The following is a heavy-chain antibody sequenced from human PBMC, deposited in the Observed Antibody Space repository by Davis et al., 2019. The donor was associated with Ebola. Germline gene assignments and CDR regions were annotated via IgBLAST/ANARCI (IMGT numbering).Heavy chain of an antibody. V-gene: IGHV1-69*13. J-gene: IGHJ4*02. D-gene: IGHD4-17*01. CDR1: GYTFTSYD. Sequence: SVKVSCKASGYTFTSYDISWVRQAPGQGLEWMGGIIPIFGTANYAQKFQGRVTITADESTSTAYMELSSLRSEDTAVYYCASNYGDYAYWGQGTLVTVSS. CDR3: ASNYGDYAY. CDR2: IIPIFGTA.